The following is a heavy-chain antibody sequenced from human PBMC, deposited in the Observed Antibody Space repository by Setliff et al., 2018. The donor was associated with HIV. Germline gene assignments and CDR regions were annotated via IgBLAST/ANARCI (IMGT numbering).Heavy chain of an antibody. CDR1: GYRFTSYW. CDR2: IYPGDSDT. Sequence: PGESLKISCKAGGYRFTSYWIGWVRQMPGKGLEWMAIIYPGDSDTKYSPSFQGQVIISADKSISTAYLQWSSLQASDTAMYYCARYGSNSAFDFWGQGTRVTVSS. D-gene: IGHD4-17*01. CDR3: ARYGSNSAFDF. V-gene: IGHV5-51*01. J-gene: IGHJ4*02.